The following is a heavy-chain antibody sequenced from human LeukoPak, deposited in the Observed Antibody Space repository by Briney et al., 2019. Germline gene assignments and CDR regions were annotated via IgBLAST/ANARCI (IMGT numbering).Heavy chain of an antibody. V-gene: IGHV3-33*01. CDR3: ARARNDYDTSSFSALDY. CDR1: GFTFSSYG. D-gene: IGHD3-22*01. Sequence: GRSLRLSCAASGFTFSSYGMHWVRQAPGKGREWLAVIWYDGSNIYYADPVKGRFAIYRDNSKNTLYLQINSLRAEDTAVYYCARARNDYDTSSFSALDYWGQGTLVTVSS. CDR2: IWYDGSNI. J-gene: IGHJ4*02.